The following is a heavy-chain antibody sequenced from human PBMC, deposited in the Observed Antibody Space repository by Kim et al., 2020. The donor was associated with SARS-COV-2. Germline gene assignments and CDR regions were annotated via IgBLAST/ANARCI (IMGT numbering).Heavy chain of an antibody. CDR2: INANSGGT. V-gene: IGHV1-2*06. J-gene: IGHJ4*02. CDR1: GYTLTGYY. D-gene: IGHD6-25*01. CDR3: ATTVLTRGYSTGIDS. Sequence: ASVKVSCKASGYTLTGYYIHWVRQAPGQGLEWMGRINANSGGTTYAQKFQVRVTMTRDTSISTANMELTRLSSDDTALYYCATTVLTRGYSTGIDSWGQG.